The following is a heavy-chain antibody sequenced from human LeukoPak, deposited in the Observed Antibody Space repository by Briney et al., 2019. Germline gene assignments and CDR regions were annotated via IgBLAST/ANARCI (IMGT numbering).Heavy chain of an antibody. Sequence: SETLSLTCTVSGGSISSYYWSWIRQPPGKGLEWIGYIYYSGSTNYNPSLKSRVTISVYTSKNQFSLKLSSVTAADTAVYYCARLKYYYDSSGYRAEYFQHWGQGALVTVSS. J-gene: IGHJ1*01. CDR1: GGSISSYY. CDR2: IYYSGST. CDR3: ARLKYYYDSSGYRAEYFQH. V-gene: IGHV4-59*01. D-gene: IGHD3-22*01.